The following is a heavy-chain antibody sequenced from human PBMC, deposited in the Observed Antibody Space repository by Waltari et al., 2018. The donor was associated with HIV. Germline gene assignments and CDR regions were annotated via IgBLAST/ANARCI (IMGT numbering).Heavy chain of an antibody. D-gene: IGHD5-18*01. CDR3: AKHLDTAIASDGMDV. CDR1: GFTFSSYS. J-gene: IGHJ6*02. CDR2: ISSSSSTT. V-gene: IGHV3-48*01. Sequence: EVQLVESGGGLVQPGGSLRLSCAASGFTFSSYSMNWVRQAPGKGLEWVSYISSSSSTTYYADSVKGRFNISRDNAKNSLYLQMNSLRAEDTAVDYCAKHLDTAIASDGMDVWGQGTTVTVSS.